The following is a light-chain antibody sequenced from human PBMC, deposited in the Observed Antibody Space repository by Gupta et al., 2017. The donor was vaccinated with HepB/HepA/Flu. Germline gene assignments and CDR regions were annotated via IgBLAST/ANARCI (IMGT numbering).Light chain of an antibody. Sequence: DIVMTQSPDSLAVSLGERATINCKSSQSVLYSSNNKNYLAWYQQKPGQPPKRLIYWASTRESGVPDRFSGSGSGTDFTLTISSLQAEDVAVYYCQQYYSTSPSFGPGTKVDIK. CDR1: QSVLYSSNNKNY. CDR3: QQYYSTSPS. J-gene: IGKJ3*01. CDR2: WAS. V-gene: IGKV4-1*01.